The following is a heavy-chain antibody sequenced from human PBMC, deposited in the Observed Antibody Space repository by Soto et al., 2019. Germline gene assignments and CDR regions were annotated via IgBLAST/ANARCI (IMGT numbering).Heavy chain of an antibody. CDR3: ARHYSSGSRNWFDP. CDR2: IYYSGST. J-gene: IGHJ5*02. D-gene: IGHD6-19*01. Sequence: SETLSLTCSVSGGSINSSSYFWGWVRQPPGKGLEWIGSIYYSGSTYYNPSLRSRVTISVDTSKNQFSLKLSSVTAADTAVFYCARHYSSGSRNWFDPWGQGTLDTVSS. CDR1: GGSINSSSYF. V-gene: IGHV4-39*01.